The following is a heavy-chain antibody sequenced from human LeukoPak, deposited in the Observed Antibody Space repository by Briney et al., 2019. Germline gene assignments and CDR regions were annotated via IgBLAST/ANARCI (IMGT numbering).Heavy chain of an antibody. V-gene: IGHV4-59*08. Sequence: SETLSPTCAVSGGSISSYYWSWIRQPPGKGLEWIGYIFYSGITNYNPSLSLKSRVTISVDTSKNQFSLKLSSVTAADTAVYYCATGSGSYYKPFDYWGQGSLVSVSS. D-gene: IGHD3-10*01. CDR3: ATGSGSYYKPFDY. CDR2: IFYSGIT. CDR1: GGSISSYY. J-gene: IGHJ4*02.